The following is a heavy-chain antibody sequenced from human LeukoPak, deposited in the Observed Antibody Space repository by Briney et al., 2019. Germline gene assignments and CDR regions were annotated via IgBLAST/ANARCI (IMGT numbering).Heavy chain of an antibody. CDR3: ARAGRVTMVRGVIITKYYYYYMDV. V-gene: IGHV1-8*02. Sequence: ASVKVSCKASGYTFTGYYMHWVRQAPGQGLEWMGWMNPNSGNTGYAQKFQGRVTMTRNTSISTAYMELSSLRSEDTAVYYCARAGRVTMVRGVIITKYYYYYMDVWGKGTTVTISS. J-gene: IGHJ6*03. D-gene: IGHD3-10*01. CDR2: MNPNSGNT. CDR1: GYTFTGYY.